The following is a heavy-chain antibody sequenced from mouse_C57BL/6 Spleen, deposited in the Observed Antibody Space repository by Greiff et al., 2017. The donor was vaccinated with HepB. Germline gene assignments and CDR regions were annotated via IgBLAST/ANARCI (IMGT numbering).Heavy chain of an antibody. D-gene: IGHD4-1*01. Sequence: EVMLVESGEGLVKPGGSLKLSCAASGFTFSSYAMSWVRQTPEKRLEWVAYISSGGDYIYYADTVKGRFTISRDNARNTLYLQMSSLKSEDTAMYYCTRVMNWDWYFDVWGTGTTVTVSS. J-gene: IGHJ1*03. V-gene: IGHV5-9-1*02. CDR1: GFTFSSYA. CDR2: ISSGGDYI. CDR3: TRVMNWDWYFDV.